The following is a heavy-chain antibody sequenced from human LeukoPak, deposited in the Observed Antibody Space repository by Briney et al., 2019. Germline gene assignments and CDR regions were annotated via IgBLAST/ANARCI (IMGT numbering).Heavy chain of an antibody. CDR3: ARYFDNTGYSWRRFDY. V-gene: IGHV3-33*03. J-gene: IGHJ4*02. CDR2: IWYDGSNK. D-gene: IGHD3-22*01. CDR1: GFTFSSYG. Sequence: GGSLRLSCAASGFTFSSYGMHWVRQAPGKGLEWVAVIWYDGSNKYYADSVKGRFTISRDNAKNSLYLQMNSLRAEDTAVYYCARYFDNTGYSWRRFDYWGQGALVTVSS.